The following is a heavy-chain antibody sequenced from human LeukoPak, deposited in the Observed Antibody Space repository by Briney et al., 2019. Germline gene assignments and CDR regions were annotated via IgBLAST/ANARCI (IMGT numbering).Heavy chain of an antibody. CDR3: ARDQNGDIGGS. V-gene: IGHV3-7*01. D-gene: IGHD2-15*01. CDR1: GFTFSDYW. CDR2: IKTDGSDK. J-gene: IGHJ4*02. Sequence: GGSLRLSCAASGFTFSDYWMSWVRQAPGKGLEWVANIKTDGSDKYYVDSVKGRFTISRDNAKNSLYLQMNSLRAEDTAVYYCARDQNGDIGGSWGQGTLVTVSS.